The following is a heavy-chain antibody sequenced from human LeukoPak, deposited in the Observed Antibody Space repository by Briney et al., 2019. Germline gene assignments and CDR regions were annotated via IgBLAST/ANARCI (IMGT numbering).Heavy chain of an antibody. J-gene: IGHJ4*02. CDR2: IGTAGET. V-gene: IGHV3-13*01. CDR3: AKDIGGGSSGYDSFDY. Sequence: GGSLRLSCAASGFTFSRYDMHWVRQGTGKRLEWVSAIGTAGETHYPGTVKGRFTISRENAKNSLYLQMNSLRAGDTAVYYCAKDIGGGSSGYDSFDYWGQGTLVTVSS. CDR1: GFTFSRYD. D-gene: IGHD5-12*01.